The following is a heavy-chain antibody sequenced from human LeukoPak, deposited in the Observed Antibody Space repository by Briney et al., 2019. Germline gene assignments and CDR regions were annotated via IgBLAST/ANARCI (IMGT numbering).Heavy chain of an antibody. CDR2: MSPNSGNT. CDR3: ARHTVVTAGNY. CDR1: GYTFTSYD. J-gene: IGHJ4*02. V-gene: IGHV1-8*01. Sequence: ASVKVSCKASGYTFTSYDINWVRQATGQGLEWMGWMSPNSGNTGYAQKFQGRATMTRNTSISTAYMEPSSLRSEDTAVYYCARHTVVTAGNYWGQGTLVTVSS. D-gene: IGHD4-23*01.